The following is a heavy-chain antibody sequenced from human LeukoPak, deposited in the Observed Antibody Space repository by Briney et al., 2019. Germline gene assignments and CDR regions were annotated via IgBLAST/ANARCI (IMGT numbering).Heavy chain of an antibody. J-gene: IGHJ5*02. V-gene: IGHV1-46*01. CDR3: ARVFRWSGNDQSSWFDP. CDR2: INPSGGST. D-gene: IGHD3-3*01. CDR1: GYTFTSYY. Sequence: ASVKVSCKASGYTFTSYYMHWVRQAPGQGLEWMGIINPSGGSTSYAQKLQGRVTMTTDTSTSTAYMELRSLRSDDTAVYYCARVFRWSGNDQSSWFDPWGQGTLVTVSS.